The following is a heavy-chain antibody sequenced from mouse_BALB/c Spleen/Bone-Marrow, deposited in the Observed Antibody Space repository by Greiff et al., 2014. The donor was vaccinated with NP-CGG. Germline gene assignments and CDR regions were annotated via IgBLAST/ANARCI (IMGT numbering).Heavy chain of an antibody. CDR1: GYAFTDRW. CDR2: IDTSDSYT. V-gene: IGHV1-69*01. CDR3: ARGGDDFSLDY. J-gene: IGHJ4*01. Sequence: QVQLQQPGTELVMPGASVKMSCKASGYAFTDRWIHWVKQRPGQGLEWIGAIDTSDSYTNYNQKFKGKATLTVDESSSTAYIHLSSLTSEDSAVYYCARGGDDFSLDYWGQKTSVTGSS. D-gene: IGHD2-4*01.